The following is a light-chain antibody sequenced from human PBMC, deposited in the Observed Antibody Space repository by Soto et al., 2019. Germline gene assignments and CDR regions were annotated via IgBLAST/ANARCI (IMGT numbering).Light chain of an antibody. CDR2: KAS. Sequence: DLQMTQSPSTLSASVGDRVTITCRASQSISSWLAWYQQKPGKDPKLLIYKASSLESGVPSRFSGSGSGTEFTLTSSSLQPEDFATDYCQQYNSYSWTFGQGTKVEIK. V-gene: IGKV1-5*03. CDR1: QSISSW. J-gene: IGKJ1*01. CDR3: QQYNSYSWT.